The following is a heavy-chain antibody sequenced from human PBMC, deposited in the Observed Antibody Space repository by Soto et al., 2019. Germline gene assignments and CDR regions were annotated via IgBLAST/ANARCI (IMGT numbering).Heavy chain of an antibody. V-gene: IGHV3-72*01. D-gene: IGHD1-1*01. CDR2: TRNKANSYTT. CDR3: ARGFAGTTGAFDI. CDR1: GFTFSDHY. Sequence: VQLVESGGGLVQPGGSLRLSCAASGFTFSDHYMDWVRQAPGKGLEWVGRTRNKANSYTTEYAASVKGRFTISRDDSKKSLYLQMNSLKTEDTAVYYCARGFAGTTGAFDIWGQGTMVTVSS. J-gene: IGHJ3*02.